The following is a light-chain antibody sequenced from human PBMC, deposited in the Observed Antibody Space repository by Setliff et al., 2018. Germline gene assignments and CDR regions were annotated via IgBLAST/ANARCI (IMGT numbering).Light chain of an antibody. CDR3: ATRDHGLNGAV. CDR1: RSNVGPNT. CDR2: GTA. V-gene: IGLV1-44*01. J-gene: IGLJ2*01. Sequence: QSVLTQPPPASGTPGQRVTITCSGTRSNVGPNTVDWYQQRPGTAPKLLVFGTAPRPSGVPDRSSGSKSGTPASLVISGLQSEDEADYYCATRDHGLNGAVFGGGTKVTVL.